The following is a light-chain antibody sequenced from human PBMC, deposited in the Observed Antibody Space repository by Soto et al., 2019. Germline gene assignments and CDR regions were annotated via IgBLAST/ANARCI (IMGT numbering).Light chain of an antibody. Sequence: EIVLTQSPGTLSFSPGERATLSCRASQSVSNNYIAWFQQKRGQAPRLLIFGSSDRATGIPDRFSGSESGTHFPLTIRSLEPEDFAVYYCHQYGSSPPYTFGQGTHLQIK. V-gene: IGKV3-20*01. CDR3: HQYGSSPPYT. J-gene: IGKJ2*01. CDR2: GSS. CDR1: QSVSNNY.